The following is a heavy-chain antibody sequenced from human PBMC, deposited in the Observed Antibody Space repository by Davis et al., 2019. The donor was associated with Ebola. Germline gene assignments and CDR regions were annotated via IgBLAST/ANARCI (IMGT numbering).Heavy chain of an antibody. D-gene: IGHD2-15*01. CDR3: AKGNRVTYQYGSGDDY. CDR2: IWYDGSNK. V-gene: IGHV3-33*06. Sequence: GESLKISCAASGFTFSSYGMYWVRQAPGKGLEWVAVIWYDGSNKYYADSVKGRFTISRDNSKTTLYLQMNSLRADDTAVYYCAKGNRVTYQYGSGDDYWGQGTLVTVSS. CDR1: GFTFSSYG. J-gene: IGHJ4*02.